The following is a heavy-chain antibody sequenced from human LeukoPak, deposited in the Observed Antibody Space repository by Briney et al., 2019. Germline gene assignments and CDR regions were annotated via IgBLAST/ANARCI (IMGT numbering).Heavy chain of an antibody. CDR2: ISGSGGST. J-gene: IGHJ4*02. V-gene: IGHV3-23*01. D-gene: IGHD6-19*01. CDR3: ARDLGLGPNSLGDY. Sequence: PGGSLRLSCAASGFTFSSYAMSWVRQAPGKGLEWVSAISGSGGSTYYADSVKGRFTISRDNAKNSLYLQMNSLRAEDTAVYYCARDLGLGPNSLGDYWGQGTLVTVSS. CDR1: GFTFSSYA.